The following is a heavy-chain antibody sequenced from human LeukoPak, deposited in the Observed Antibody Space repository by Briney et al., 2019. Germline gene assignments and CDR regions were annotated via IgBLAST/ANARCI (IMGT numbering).Heavy chain of an antibody. CDR1: GFNFSDYA. D-gene: IGHD3-22*01. Sequence: PGGSLRLSCAASGFNFSDYAMSWARQAPGKGLEWVSTISDNGDGTYYADSVKGRFTISRDNSKNTVFLQMNSLRADDSAVYYCATDRERDPSVYYLVGGQGTLITVSS. CDR3: ATDRERDPSVYYLV. CDR2: ISDNGDGT. V-gene: IGHV3-23*01. J-gene: IGHJ4*02.